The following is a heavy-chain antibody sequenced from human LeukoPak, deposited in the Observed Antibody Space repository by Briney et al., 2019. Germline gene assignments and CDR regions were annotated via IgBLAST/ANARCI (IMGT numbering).Heavy chain of an antibody. J-gene: IGHJ4*02. Sequence: PGGSLRLSCAASGFRFSSHAMSWVRQAPGKGLEWVSTTSGTGANTFYVDSVKGRFTISRDNSKNTLSLQMDSLRAEDTAVYYCAKDLKSGWYGVSGDWGQGALLTVSS. CDR3: AKDLKSGWYGVSGD. V-gene: IGHV3-23*01. CDR1: GFRFSSHA. D-gene: IGHD6-19*01. CDR2: TSGTGANT.